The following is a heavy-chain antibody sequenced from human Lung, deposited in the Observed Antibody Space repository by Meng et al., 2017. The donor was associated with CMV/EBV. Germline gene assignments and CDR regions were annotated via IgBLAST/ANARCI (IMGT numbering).Heavy chain of an antibody. CDR1: GGSISSSSYY. CDR3: ARQGSVYYYDSSGQSPDY. V-gene: IGHV4-39*01. J-gene: IGHJ4*02. Sequence: SETXSLXXTVSGGSISSSSYYWGWIRQPPGKGLEWIGSIYYSGSTYYNPSLKSRVTISVDTSKNQFSLKLSSVTAADTAVYYCARQGSVYYYDSSGQSPDYWGQGTLVXVSS. D-gene: IGHD3-22*01. CDR2: IYYSGST.